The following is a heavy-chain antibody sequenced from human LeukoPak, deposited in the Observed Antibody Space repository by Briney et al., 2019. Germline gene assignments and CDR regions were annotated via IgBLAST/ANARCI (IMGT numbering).Heavy chain of an antibody. V-gene: IGHV4-61*02. D-gene: IGHD3-22*01. CDR2: IYTSGST. Sequence: SQTLSLTCTVSGGSISSGSYYWSWIRQPAGKGLEWIGRIYTSGSTNYNPSLKSRVTISVDTSKNQFFLKLSSVTAADTAVYYCARGYYYDSSGYYGYYFDYWGQGTLVTVSS. J-gene: IGHJ4*02. CDR3: ARGYYYDSSGYYGYYFDY. CDR1: GGSISSGSYY.